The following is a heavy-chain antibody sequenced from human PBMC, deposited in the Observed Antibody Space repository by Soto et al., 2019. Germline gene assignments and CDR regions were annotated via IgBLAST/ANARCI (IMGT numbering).Heavy chain of an antibody. CDR1: GGSISSGGYY. CDR3: CARSIDY. V-gene: IGHV4-31*03. CDR2: IYYIGST. J-gene: IGHJ4*02. Sequence: QVQLQESGPGLVKPSQTLSLTCTVSGGSISSGGYYWXXIRQHPGKGLEWIGYIYYIGSTYYNPSLKSRXXXXXXXXXXXXXXXXXXXXXAXXXVYYCARSIDYWGQGTLVTVSS. D-gene: IGHD3-10*01.